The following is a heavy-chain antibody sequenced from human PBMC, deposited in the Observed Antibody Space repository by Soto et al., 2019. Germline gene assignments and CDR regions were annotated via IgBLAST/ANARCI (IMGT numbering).Heavy chain of an antibody. D-gene: IGHD3-10*01. CDR2: FYPGDSDT. V-gene: IGHV5-51*01. Sequence: GESLKISCKGSGYSFTSYWIGWVRQMPGKGLEWMGIFYPGDSDTRYSPSFQGQVTISADKSISPAYLQWSSLKSSDTATYYCSAAGNLDSFDIWGQGTMVTVSS. J-gene: IGHJ3*02. CDR3: SAAGNLDSFDI. CDR1: GYSFTSYW.